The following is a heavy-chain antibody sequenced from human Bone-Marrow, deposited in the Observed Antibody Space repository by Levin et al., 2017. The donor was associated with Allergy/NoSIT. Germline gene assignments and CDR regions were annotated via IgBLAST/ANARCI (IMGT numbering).Heavy chain of an antibody. J-gene: IGHJ2*01. V-gene: IGHV3-23*01. D-gene: IGHD1-14*01. CDR3: AKRNPSLYWYLDL. CDR1: GFTFSSYA. Sequence: SCAASGFTFSSYAMGWVRQAPGKGLEWVSDISASGAGTHHAASVKGRFTISRDNSNNTLYLQMNSLRAEDTAVYYCAKRNPSLYWYLDLWGRGTLVTVSS. CDR2: ISASGAGT.